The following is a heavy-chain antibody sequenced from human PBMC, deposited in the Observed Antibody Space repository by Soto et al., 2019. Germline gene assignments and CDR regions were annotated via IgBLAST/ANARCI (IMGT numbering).Heavy chain of an antibody. CDR3: ARDQVVPAAIRKYYFDY. J-gene: IGHJ4*02. CDR2: INPSGGST. Sequence: QVQLVQSGAEVKKPGASVKVSCKASGYTFTSYYMHWVRQAPGQGLEWMGIINPSGGSTSYAQKFQGRVTMTRDTSTSTVYMELSSLRSEDTAVYYCARDQVVPAAIRKYYFDYWGQGTLVTVSS. D-gene: IGHD2-2*02. CDR1: GYTFTSYY. V-gene: IGHV1-46*01.